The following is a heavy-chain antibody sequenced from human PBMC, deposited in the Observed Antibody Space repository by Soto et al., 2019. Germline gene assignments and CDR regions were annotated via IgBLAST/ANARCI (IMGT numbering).Heavy chain of an antibody. CDR2: ISYSGNT. Sequence: SETLSLTCTVSGGSISSSSYYWGWIRQPPGKGLEWIGTISYSGNTYYNPSLKSRPTISIDTSENQFSLKLTSVTAADTAVYFCASGHDAYKVRYWGQGTLVIVIS. D-gene: IGHD1-1*01. CDR3: ASGHDAYKVRY. CDR1: GGSISSSSYY. V-gene: IGHV4-39*07. J-gene: IGHJ4*02.